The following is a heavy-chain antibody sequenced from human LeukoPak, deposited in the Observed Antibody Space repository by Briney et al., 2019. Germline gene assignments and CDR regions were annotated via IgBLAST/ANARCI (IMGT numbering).Heavy chain of an antibody. CDR2: INPSSGGT. Sequence: ASVKVSCKASGYTFTGYYMHWVRQAPGQGLEWMGWINPSSGGTNYAQKFQGWVTMTRDTSISTAYMELSRLRSDDTAVYYCARGITMVRGAQEDYYGMDVWGKGTTVTVSS. V-gene: IGHV1-2*04. CDR1: GYTFTGYY. D-gene: IGHD3-10*01. J-gene: IGHJ6*04. CDR3: ARGITMVRGAQEDYYGMDV.